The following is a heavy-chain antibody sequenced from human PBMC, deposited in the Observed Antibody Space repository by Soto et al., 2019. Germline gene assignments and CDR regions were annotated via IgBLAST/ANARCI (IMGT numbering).Heavy chain of an antibody. D-gene: IGHD3-22*01. CDR3: ARGLYYYDSSGYWGY. CDR2: ISGSGSRT. V-gene: IGHV3-23*01. J-gene: IGHJ4*02. Sequence: RLSCAASGFTFSSYAMSWVRQAPGKGLEWVSAISGSGSRTYYADSVKGRFTITRDNAKNTLYLQMRSLRDEDTAVYYCARGLYYYDSSGYWGYWGQGTLVTVSS. CDR1: GFTFSSYA.